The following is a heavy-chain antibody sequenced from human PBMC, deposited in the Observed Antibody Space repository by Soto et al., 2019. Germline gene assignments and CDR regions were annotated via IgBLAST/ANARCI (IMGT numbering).Heavy chain of an antibody. Sequence: ASVKVSCKASGFTFTSYAMYWVRQAPGQRLEWMGWINAGNGNTKYSQKFQGRVTITRDTSASTAYMELNSLKTEDTAVYYCTRAKASIVVYNWFDPWGQGTLVTVSS. V-gene: IGHV1-3*01. CDR3: TRAKASIVVYNWFDP. D-gene: IGHD3-22*01. CDR1: GFTFTSYA. CDR2: INAGNGNT. J-gene: IGHJ5*02.